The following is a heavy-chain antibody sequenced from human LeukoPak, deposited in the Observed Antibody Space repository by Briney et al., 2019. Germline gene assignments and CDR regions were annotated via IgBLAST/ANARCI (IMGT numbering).Heavy chain of an antibody. CDR3: AREFRTTTWSFDAFDL. J-gene: IGHJ3*01. V-gene: IGHV1-2*02. D-gene: IGHD1/OR15-1a*01. Sequence: VASVKVSCKAPGYTFTDYYMHWVRQAPGQGLDWVGWINPTSGATNYAQKFQGRVTMTRDTSNNTSYMELSRLRSDDTAVYYCAREFRTTTWSFDAFDLWGQGTMVTVSS. CDR1: GYTFTDYY. CDR2: INPTSGAT.